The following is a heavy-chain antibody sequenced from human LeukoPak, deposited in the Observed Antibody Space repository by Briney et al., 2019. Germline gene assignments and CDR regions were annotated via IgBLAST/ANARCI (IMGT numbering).Heavy chain of an antibody. CDR1: GASIINNNYY. CDR3: AGHKYYNFWVSFNWFDP. V-gene: IGHV4-39*01. D-gene: IGHD3-3*01. J-gene: IGHJ5*02. Sequence: TSETLSLTCFVSGASIINNNYYWAWLRQPPGKGLEWIGSDYYGGSTSYTPSLKSRVTISVDTSKSHFTLKMNSVTASDTALYSCAGHKYYNFWVSFNWFDPWGQGTLVTVSS. CDR2: DYYGGST.